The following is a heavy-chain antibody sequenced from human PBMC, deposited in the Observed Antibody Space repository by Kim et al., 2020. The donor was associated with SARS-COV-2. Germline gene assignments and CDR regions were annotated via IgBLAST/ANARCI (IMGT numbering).Heavy chain of an antibody. CDR3: ARDPFPLTTSWFDP. CDR1: GFTFSSYS. J-gene: IGHJ5*02. V-gene: IGHV3-48*02. CDR2: ISSSSSTI. D-gene: IGHD4-17*01. Sequence: GGSLRLSCAASGFTFSSYSMNWVRQAPGKGLEWVSYISSSSSTIYYADSVKGRFTISIDNAKNSLYLQMNSLRDEDTAVYYCARDPFPLTTSWFDPWGQGTLVTVSS.